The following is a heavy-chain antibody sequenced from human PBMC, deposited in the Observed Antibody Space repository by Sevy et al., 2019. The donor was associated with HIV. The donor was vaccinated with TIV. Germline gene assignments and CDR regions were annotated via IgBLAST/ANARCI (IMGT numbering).Heavy chain of an antibody. CDR1: RFTFSTYD. D-gene: IGHD3-16*01. J-gene: IGHJ4*02. V-gene: IGHV3-30*18. CDR2: ISHDGSYQ. CDR3: AKGQGYDYIWGNERSAYYFDY. Sequence: GGSQRLSCAASRFTFSTYDIHWVRQAPGKGLEWVAVISHDGSYQYYTDSVKGRFTISRDDSKNKAYLQMNSLRADDSGVYYCAKGQGYDYIWGNERSAYYFDYWGQGTLVTVSS.